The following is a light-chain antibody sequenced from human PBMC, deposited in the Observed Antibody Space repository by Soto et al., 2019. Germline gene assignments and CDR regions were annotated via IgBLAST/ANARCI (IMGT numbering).Light chain of an antibody. Sequence: QSALTQPASVSGSPGQSITISCVGTSSDVGRYTYVSWYQQYPGKAPKLIIYDVYNRPSGVSNRFSGSKSGNTASLTISGLQAEDEADYYCQSYDSSLGANYVFGTGTKVTVL. CDR3: QSYDSSLGANYV. CDR2: DVY. V-gene: IGLV2-14*01. CDR1: SSDVGRYTY. J-gene: IGLJ1*01.